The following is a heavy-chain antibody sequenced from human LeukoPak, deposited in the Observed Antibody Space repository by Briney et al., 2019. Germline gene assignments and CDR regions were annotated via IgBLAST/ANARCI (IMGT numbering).Heavy chain of an antibody. J-gene: IGHJ5*02. CDR3: ARGEAGADAPRFHKFSPHQLLWFVFDP. CDR2: IYDSGST. V-gene: IGHV4-39*07. D-gene: IGHD3-10*01. CDR1: GGSIRSSYYY. Sequence: PSETLSLTCTVSGGSIRSSYYYWGWIRQPPGKGLEWIGSIYDSGSTNYNPSLKSRVTISVDTSKNQFSLKLSSVTAADTAVYYCARGEAGADAPRFHKFSPHQLLWFVFDPWGQGTLVTVSS.